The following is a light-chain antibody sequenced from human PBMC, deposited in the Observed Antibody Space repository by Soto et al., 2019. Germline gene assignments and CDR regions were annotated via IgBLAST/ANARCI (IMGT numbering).Light chain of an antibody. Sequence: EIVLTQYPGTLSLSPGERATLSCRASQSVIYLAWYQQKPGQAPRLLFYGASNRATGIPGRFSGSGSGTDFTLTISRMEPEDSAVYYCHQYGIVPWTFGQGTKVE. CDR3: HQYGIVPWT. CDR2: GAS. J-gene: IGKJ1*01. V-gene: IGKV3-20*01. CDR1: QSVIY.